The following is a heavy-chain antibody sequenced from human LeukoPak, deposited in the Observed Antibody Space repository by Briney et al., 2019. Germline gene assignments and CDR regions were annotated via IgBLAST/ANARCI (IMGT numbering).Heavy chain of an antibody. V-gene: IGHV1-2*02. CDR2: INPNSGGT. D-gene: IGHD1-26*01. CDR1: GYTFTGYY. J-gene: IGHJ6*03. CDR3: AAGGSYKAYCYYMDV. Sequence: ASVKVSCKASGYTFTGYYMHWVRQAPGQGLEWMGWINPNSGGTNYAQKFQGRVTMTRDTSISTAYMELSRLRSEDTAVYYCAAGGSYKAYCYYMDVWGKGTTVTVSS.